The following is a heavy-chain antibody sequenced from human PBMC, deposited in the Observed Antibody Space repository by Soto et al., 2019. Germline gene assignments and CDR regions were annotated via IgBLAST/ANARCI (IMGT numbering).Heavy chain of an antibody. Sequence: PSETLSLTCAVYGGSFSGYYWSWIRQPPGKGLEWIGEINHGGSTNYNPSLKSRVTISVDTSKNQFSLKLSSVTAADTAVYYCARVVGRIAAADPYYYYGMDVWGQGTTVTVSS. D-gene: IGHD6-13*01. V-gene: IGHV4-34*01. CDR1: GGSFSGYY. J-gene: IGHJ6*02. CDR2: INHGGST. CDR3: ARVVGRIAAADPYYYYGMDV.